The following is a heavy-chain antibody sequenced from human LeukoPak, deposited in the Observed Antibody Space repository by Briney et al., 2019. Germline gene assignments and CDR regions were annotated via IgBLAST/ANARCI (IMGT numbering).Heavy chain of an antibody. J-gene: IGHJ6*02. CDR2: IDPSDSYT. CDR3: ARHCSSTSCYAGDYYYYGMDV. D-gene: IGHD2-2*01. Sequence: GESQKISCKGSGYSFTSYWISWVRQMPGKGLEWMGRIDPSDSYTNYSPSFQGHVTISADKSISTAYLQWSSLKASDTAMYYCARHCSSTSCYAGDYYYYGMDVWGQGTTVTVSS. V-gene: IGHV5-10-1*01. CDR1: GYSFTSYW.